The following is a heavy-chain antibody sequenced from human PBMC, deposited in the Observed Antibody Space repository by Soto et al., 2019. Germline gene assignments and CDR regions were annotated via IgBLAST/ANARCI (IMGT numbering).Heavy chain of an antibody. CDR1: GFTFSFYG. J-gene: IGHJ5*02. V-gene: IGHV3-30*18. Sequence: PGGSLRLSCAASGFTFSFYGMHWVRQAPGKGLEWVALISYDGDNKYYADSVKGRFTISRDNSKNTLYLQMNSLRVQDTAIYYCAKEGRTVTDPTRWYNCIDPSCQGTLVTVS. CDR3: AKEGRTVTDPTRWYNCIDP. D-gene: IGHD6-13*01. CDR2: ISYDGDNK.